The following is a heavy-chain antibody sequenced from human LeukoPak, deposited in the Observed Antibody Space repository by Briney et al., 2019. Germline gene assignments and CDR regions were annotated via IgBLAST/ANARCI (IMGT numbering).Heavy chain of an antibody. V-gene: IGHV4-38-2*01. CDR2: IYHSGST. J-gene: IGHJ3*02. D-gene: IGHD3-10*02. CDR3: ARVDVVYAFDI. Sequence: PSETLSLTCAVSGYSISSGYYWGWIRQPPGKGLEWIGSIYHSGSTYYNPSLKSRVTISVDTSKNQFSLKLSSVTAADTAVYYCARVDVVYAFDIWGQGTMVTVSS. CDR1: GYSISSGYY.